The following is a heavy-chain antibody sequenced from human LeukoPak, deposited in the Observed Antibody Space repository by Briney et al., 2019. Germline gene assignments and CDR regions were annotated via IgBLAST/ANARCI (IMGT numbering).Heavy chain of an antibody. Sequence: GGSLRLSCAASGFTFSSYSMNWVRQAPGKGLEWVSSISSSSSYIYYADSVKGRFTISRDNAKNSLYLQMNSLRAEDTAVYYCARHLLWFGELSGGFDYWGQGTLVTVSS. D-gene: IGHD3-10*01. CDR2: ISSSSSYI. V-gene: IGHV3-21*04. J-gene: IGHJ4*02. CDR1: GFTFSSYS. CDR3: ARHLLWFGELSGGFDY.